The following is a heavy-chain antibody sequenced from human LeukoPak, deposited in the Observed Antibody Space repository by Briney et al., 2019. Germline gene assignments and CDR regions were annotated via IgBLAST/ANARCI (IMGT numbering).Heavy chain of an antibody. D-gene: IGHD3-10*01. J-gene: IGHJ4*02. CDR1: GYTFTGYY. CDR3: ARDVYYGSWSYYWDY. CDR2: INPNSGGT. V-gene: IGHV1-2*04. Sequence: GASVKVSCKASGYTFTGYYMHWVRQAPGQGLEWMGWINPNSGGTNYAQKFQGWVTMTRDTSISTAYMELSRLRSDDTAVYYCARDVYYGSWSYYWDYWGQGTLVTVSS.